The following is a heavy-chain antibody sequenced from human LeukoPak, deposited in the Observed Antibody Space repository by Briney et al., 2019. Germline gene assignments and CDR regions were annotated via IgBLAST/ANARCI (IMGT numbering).Heavy chain of an antibody. D-gene: IGHD2-2*01. CDR3: ARDIVVVPAAMIGVFDY. CDR1: GFTFSSYS. V-gene: IGHV3-21*01. Sequence: NPGGSLRLSCAASGFTFSSYSMNWVRQAPGKGLEWVSSISSSSSYIYYADSVKGRFTISRDNAKNSLYLQMNSLRAEDTAVYYCARDIVVVPAAMIGVFDYWGQGTLVTVSS. CDR2: ISSSSSYI. J-gene: IGHJ4*02.